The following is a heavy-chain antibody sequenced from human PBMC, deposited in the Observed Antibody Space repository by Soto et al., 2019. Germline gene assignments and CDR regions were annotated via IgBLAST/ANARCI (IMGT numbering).Heavy chain of an antibody. J-gene: IGHJ4*02. CDR2: FTVGGNT. Sequence: GGSLRLSCAASGFSFSNYAMNWIRQAPGRGLEWVSVFTVGGNTHYADSAKGRFTISRDNSENILYLQMNSLRDEDTALYYCAKFLKSGYSYGSPFDFWGQGIVVTVSS. CDR1: GFSFSNYA. D-gene: IGHD5-18*01. CDR3: AKFLKSGYSYGSPFDF. V-gene: IGHV3-23*01.